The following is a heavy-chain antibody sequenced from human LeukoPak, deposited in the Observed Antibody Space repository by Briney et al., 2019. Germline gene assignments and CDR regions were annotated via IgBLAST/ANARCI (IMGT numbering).Heavy chain of an antibody. CDR3: ARGRYYYDSSGYSPPYFDY. V-gene: IGHV1-18*01. D-gene: IGHD3-22*01. CDR1: GYTFVSYN. Sequence: ASVKVSCKASGYTFVSYNLSWVRQAPGQGLEWMGWISAYNGNTNYAQKLQGRVTMTTDTSTSTAYMELRSLRSDDTAVYYCARGRYYYDSSGYSPPYFDYWGQGTLVTVSS. J-gene: IGHJ4*02. CDR2: ISAYNGNT.